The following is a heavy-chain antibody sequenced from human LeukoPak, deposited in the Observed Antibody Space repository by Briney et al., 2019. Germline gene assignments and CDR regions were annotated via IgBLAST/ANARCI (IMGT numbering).Heavy chain of an antibody. CDR1: GYNFTSYD. J-gene: IGHJ6*03. CDR2: MNPNSGNT. V-gene: IGHV1-8*01. D-gene: IGHD1-20*01. CDR3: ARAPYNWNYYYYYMDV. Sequence: ASVKVSCKASGYNFTSYDINWVRQATGQGLEWMGWMNPNSGNTGYAQKFQGRVTMTRNTSISTAYMELSSLRSEDTAVYYCARAPYNWNYYYYYMDVWGKGTTVTVSS.